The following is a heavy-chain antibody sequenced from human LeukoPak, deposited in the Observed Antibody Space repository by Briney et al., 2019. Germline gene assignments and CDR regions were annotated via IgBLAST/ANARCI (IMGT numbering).Heavy chain of an antibody. D-gene: IGHD3-16*01. Sequence: SETMSLTCAVSGDSISSGGYSWSWIRQPPGKGLEWIGYIYHSGSTYYNPSLKSRVTISVDRSKNQFSLKLSSVTAADTAVYYCARIEGDNSLDYWGQGTLVTVSS. CDR2: IYHSGST. CDR1: GDSISSGGYS. V-gene: IGHV4-30-2*01. J-gene: IGHJ4*02. CDR3: ARIEGDNSLDY.